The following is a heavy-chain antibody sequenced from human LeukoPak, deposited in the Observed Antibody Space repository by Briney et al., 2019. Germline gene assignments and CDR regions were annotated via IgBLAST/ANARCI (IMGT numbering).Heavy chain of an antibody. CDR3: ARGPHVLLWFGEPRNYFDY. J-gene: IGHJ4*02. Sequence: TSETLSLTCAVYGGSFSGYYWSWIRQPPGKGLEWIGEINHSGSTNYNPSLKSRVTISVDTSKNQFSLKLSSVTAADTAVYYCARGPHVLLWFGEPRNYFDYWGQGTLVTVSS. CDR2: INHSGST. CDR1: GGSFSGYY. D-gene: IGHD3-10*01. V-gene: IGHV4-34*01.